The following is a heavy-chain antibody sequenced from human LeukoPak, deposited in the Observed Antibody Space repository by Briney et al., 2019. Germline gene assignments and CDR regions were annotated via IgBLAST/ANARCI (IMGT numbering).Heavy chain of an antibody. V-gene: IGHV4-34*01. D-gene: IGHD6-6*01. CDR3: ARRRYSSSAGNDY. Sequence: SETLSLTCAVYGGSFSGYYWSWIRQPPGKGLEWIGEINHSGSTNYNPSLKSRVTISVDTSKNQFSLKLSSVTAADTAVYYCARRRYSSSAGNDYCGRGNLVTVSS. CDR1: GGSFSGYY. CDR2: INHSGST. J-gene: IGHJ4*02.